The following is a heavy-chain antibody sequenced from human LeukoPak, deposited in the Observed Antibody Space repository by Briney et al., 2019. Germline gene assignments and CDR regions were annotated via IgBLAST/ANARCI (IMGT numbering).Heavy chain of an antibody. Sequence: GGSLRLSCTGSGFTVSSSYMSWVRQTPGEGLEWVSVMYSGGTTYYADSVKGRFTISRDSSKNTVNLQMNSLRAEDTAVYYCARDRRDGYCLGHWGQGTLVTVSS. D-gene: IGHD5-24*01. CDR3: ARDRRDGYCLGH. CDR1: GFTVSSSY. CDR2: MYSGGTT. J-gene: IGHJ4*02. V-gene: IGHV3-66*01.